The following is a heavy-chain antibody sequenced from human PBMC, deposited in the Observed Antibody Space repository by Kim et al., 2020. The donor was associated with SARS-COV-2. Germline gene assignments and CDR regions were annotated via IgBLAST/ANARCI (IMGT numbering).Heavy chain of an antibody. J-gene: IGHJ6*02. CDR3: AREPGTTDYYYGMDV. D-gene: IGHD1-1*01. V-gene: IGHV3-30*07. Sequence: DPVKGRLTNSRDNSKNTLYLKMNSLRAEDTAVYYCAREPGTTDYYYGMDVWGQGTTVTVSS.